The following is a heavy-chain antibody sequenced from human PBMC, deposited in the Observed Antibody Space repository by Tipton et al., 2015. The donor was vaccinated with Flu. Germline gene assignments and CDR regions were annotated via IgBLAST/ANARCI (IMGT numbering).Heavy chain of an antibody. J-gene: IGHJ3*02. CDR1: GGSFSGYY. CDR3: ARQDRDSSGWYRGKYAFDI. D-gene: IGHD6-19*01. V-gene: IGHV4-34*01. CDR2: INHSGST. Sequence: TLSLTCAVYGGSFSGYYWSWIRQPPGKGLEWIGEINHSGSTNYNPSLKSRVTISVDTSKNQFSPKLSSVTAADTAVYYCARQDRDSSGWYRGKYAFDIWGQGTMVTVSS.